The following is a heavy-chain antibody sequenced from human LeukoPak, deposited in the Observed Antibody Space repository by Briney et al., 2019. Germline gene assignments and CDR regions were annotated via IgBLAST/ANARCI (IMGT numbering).Heavy chain of an antibody. J-gene: IGHJ4*02. CDR1: GGSFSGYY. D-gene: IGHD3-10*01. Sequence: SETLSLTCAVYGGSFSGYYWSWIRQPPGKGLEWIGEINHSGSTNYNPSLKSRVTISIDTSKNQWSLKLTSVTAADTAVYYYARGYGSGNYYPKDYWGQGTLVTVSS. CDR2: INHSGST. CDR3: ARGYGSGNYYPKDY. V-gene: IGHV4-34*01.